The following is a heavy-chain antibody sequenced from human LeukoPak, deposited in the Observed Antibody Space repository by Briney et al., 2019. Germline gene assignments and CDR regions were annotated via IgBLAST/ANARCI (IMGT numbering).Heavy chain of an antibody. CDR3: AREGYYYDSSGYYCKNFDY. CDR1: GGSISSYY. D-gene: IGHD3-22*01. V-gene: IGHV4-59*01. CDR2: IYYSGST. J-gene: IGHJ4*02. Sequence: SETLSLTCTVSGGSISSYYWSWIRQPPGKGLEWIGYIYYSGSTNYNPSLKSRVTISVDTSKNQFSLKLSSVTAADTAVYYCAREGYYYDSSGYYCKNFDYWGQGTLVTVSS.